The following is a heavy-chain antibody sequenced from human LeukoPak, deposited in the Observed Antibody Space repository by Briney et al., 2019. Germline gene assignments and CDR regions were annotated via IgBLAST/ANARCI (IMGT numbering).Heavy chain of an antibody. Sequence: PGGSLRLPCVASGFMFSGYWMSWVRQTPGKGLEWVANINQGASEKYYVDSVKGRFTISRDNAKNSLYLQMNSLRAEDTAVYYCARHCSSTTCRAYWGQGTLVTVSS. CDR2: INQGASEK. CDR3: ARHCSSTTCRAY. D-gene: IGHD2-2*01. V-gene: IGHV3-7*01. CDR1: GFMFSGYW. J-gene: IGHJ4*02.